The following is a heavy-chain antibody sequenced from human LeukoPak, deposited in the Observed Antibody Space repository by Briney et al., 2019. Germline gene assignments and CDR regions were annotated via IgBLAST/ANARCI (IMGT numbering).Heavy chain of an antibody. CDR3: ARGSRYSSSWYSDY. V-gene: IGHV4-39*07. Sequence: PSETLSLTCTVSGGSISSSGYYWGWIRQPPGKGLEWIGSIYYSGSTDYNPSLKSRVTISEDTSKSQFSLKLSSVIAADTAVYYCARGSRYSSSWYSDYWGQGTLVTVSS. CDR1: GGSISSSGYY. D-gene: IGHD6-13*01. J-gene: IGHJ4*02. CDR2: IYYSGST.